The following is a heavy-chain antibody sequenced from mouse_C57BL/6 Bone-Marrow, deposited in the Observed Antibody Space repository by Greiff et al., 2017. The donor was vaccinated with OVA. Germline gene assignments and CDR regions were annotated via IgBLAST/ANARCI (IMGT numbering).Heavy chain of an antibody. CDR2: ISSGSSTT. J-gene: IGHJ3*01. CDR1: GFTFSDYG. Sequence: EVKLVESGGGLVKPGGSLKLSCAASGFTFSDYGMHWVRQAPEKGLEWVAYISSGSSTTYYAATVKGRFTISRDNAKNTLFLQMPSLRSEDTAMYYCARPVRGWLLPADWGQGTLVTVSA. CDR3: ARPVRGWLLPAD. V-gene: IGHV5-17*01. D-gene: IGHD2-3*01.